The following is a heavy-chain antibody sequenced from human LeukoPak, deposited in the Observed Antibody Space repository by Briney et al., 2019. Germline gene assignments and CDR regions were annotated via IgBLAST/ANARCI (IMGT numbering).Heavy chain of an antibody. Sequence: GGSLRLSCAASGFTFSSYNMNWVRQAPGKGLEWVSYISSSSSTIYYADTVKGRFTISRDNAKNSLYLQMNSLRAEDTAVYYCAKTFVVVPAALDYWGQGTLVTVSS. CDR3: AKTFVVVPAALDY. D-gene: IGHD2-2*01. CDR1: GFTFSSYN. J-gene: IGHJ4*02. CDR2: ISSSSSTI. V-gene: IGHV3-48*04.